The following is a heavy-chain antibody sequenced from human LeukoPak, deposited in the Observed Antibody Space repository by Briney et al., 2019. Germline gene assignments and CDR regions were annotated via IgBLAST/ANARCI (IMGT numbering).Heavy chain of an antibody. CDR1: GFTFGDYG. CDR2: INWNGGST. D-gene: IGHD3-16*01. V-gene: IGHV3-20*04. J-gene: IGHJ6*03. CDR3: ARVSTFGGVILYYYYYMDV. Sequence: GGSLRLSCAASGFTFGDYGMSWVRQAPGKGLEWVSGINWNGGSTGYADSVKGRFTISRDNAKNSLYLQMNSLRAEDTALYYCARVSTFGGVILYYYYYMDVWGKGTTVTVSS.